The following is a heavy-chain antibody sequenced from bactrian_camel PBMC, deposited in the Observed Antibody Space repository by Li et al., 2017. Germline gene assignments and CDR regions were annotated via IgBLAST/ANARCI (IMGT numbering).Heavy chain of an antibody. D-gene: IGHD3*01. CDR2: VDSDGST. Sequence: VQLVESGGGSVQAGGSLRLSCTASTWINSRCMGWFRQAPGKEREGVAYVDSDGSTYYTDSVKGRFTLSRDRAENTLTLQMTSLKPEDSATYYCAAGLRWYIPNKTFRPQDFSYWGQGTQVTVS. CDR1: TWINSRC. CDR3: AAGLRWYIPNKTFRPQDFSY. J-gene: IGHJ4*01. V-gene: IGHV3S57*01.